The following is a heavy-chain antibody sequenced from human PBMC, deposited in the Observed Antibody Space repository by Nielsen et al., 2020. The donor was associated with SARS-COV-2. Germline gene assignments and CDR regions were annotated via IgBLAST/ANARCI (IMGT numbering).Heavy chain of an antibody. J-gene: IGHJ4*02. CDR2: IRRDGGAR. CDR1: GFSLSNYW. D-gene: IGHD1-26*01. CDR3: VRDTGAWDFDY. V-gene: IGHV3-7*01. Sequence: GESLKISCVGSGFSLSNYWMSWVRQAPGKGLEWVANIRRDGGARFYVDSVKGRFTISRDNAKNSLYLQMYSLRAEDTAVYYCVRDTGAWDFDYWGRGTLITVSS.